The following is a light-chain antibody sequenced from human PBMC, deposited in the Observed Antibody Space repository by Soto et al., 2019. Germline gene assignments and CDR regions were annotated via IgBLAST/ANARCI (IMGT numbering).Light chain of an antibody. V-gene: IGKV1-39*01. CDR2: DAS. CDR3: QQNYSAPWT. J-gene: IGKJ1*01. CDR1: QSISTY. Sequence: DIQMTQSPSSLAASVGARVTITCRASQSISTYLNWYQQKPGKAPKVLIFDASRLQSGVASRFSGSGSGTDFTLTISSLQPEDSATYYCQQNYSAPWTFGQGTKVQVK.